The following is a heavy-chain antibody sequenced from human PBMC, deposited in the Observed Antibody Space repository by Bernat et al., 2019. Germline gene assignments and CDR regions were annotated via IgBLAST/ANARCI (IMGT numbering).Heavy chain of an antibody. CDR1: GFTFSSYG. Sequence: QVQLVESGGGVVQPGRSLRLSCAASGFTFSSYGMHWVRQAPGKGLEWVAVISYDGSNKYYVDSVKGRFTISRDNSKNTLYLQMNSLRAEDTAVYYCAASGGRRNDAFDIWGQGTMVTVSS. CDR3: AASGGRRNDAFDI. CDR2: ISYDGSNK. D-gene: IGHD1-14*01. J-gene: IGHJ3*02. V-gene: IGHV3-30*03.